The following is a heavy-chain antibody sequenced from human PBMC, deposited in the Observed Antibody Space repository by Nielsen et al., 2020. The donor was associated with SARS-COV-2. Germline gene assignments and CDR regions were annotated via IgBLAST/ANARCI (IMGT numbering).Heavy chain of an antibody. J-gene: IGHJ4*02. D-gene: IGHD6-13*01. CDR1: GYRFTSYW. Sequence: GESLKISCKGSGYRFTSYWIGWVRQMPGKGLEWMGIIYPGDSDTRYSPSLQGQVTISADKSISTAYLQWSSLKASDTAMYYCARQYAGSSSTFDYWGQGTLVTVSS. CDR2: IYPGDSDT. CDR3: ARQYAGSSSTFDY. V-gene: IGHV5-51*01.